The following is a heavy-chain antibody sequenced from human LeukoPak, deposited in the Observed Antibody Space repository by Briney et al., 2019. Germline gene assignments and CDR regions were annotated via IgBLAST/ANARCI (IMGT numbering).Heavy chain of an antibody. CDR1: GFTFSSDG. J-gene: IGHJ4*02. D-gene: IGHD6-13*01. CDR2: ISYDGSSK. V-gene: IGHV3-30*18. CDR3: AKDRSSTWSLDF. Sequence: GRSLRLSCAASGFTFSSDGMHWVRQAPGKGLEWVAVISYDGSSKYYADSVRGRFTISRDNSKNTLYLQTNSLRGEDTAVYYCAKDRSSTWSLDFWGQGTLVTVSS.